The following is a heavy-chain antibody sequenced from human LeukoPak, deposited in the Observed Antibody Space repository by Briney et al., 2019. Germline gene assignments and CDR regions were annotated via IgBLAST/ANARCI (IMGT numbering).Heavy chain of an antibody. CDR2: ISGSGGNT. D-gene: IGHD3-3*01. J-gene: IGHJ4*02. CDR3: ARRSYWSGYSPFDY. Sequence: GGSLRLSCAASGFTFSSYAMSWVRQAPGRGLEWVSAISGSGGNTYYPDSLTGRFTISRDNSKNTVYLQLNSPRAEDTAVYYCARRSYWSGYSPFDYWGQGTLVTVSS. V-gene: IGHV3-23*01. CDR1: GFTFSSYA.